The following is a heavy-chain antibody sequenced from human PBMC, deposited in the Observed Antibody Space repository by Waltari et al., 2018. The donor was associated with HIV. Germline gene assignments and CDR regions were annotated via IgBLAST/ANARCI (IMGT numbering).Heavy chain of an antibody. CDR1: GRPFSNYY. D-gene: IGHD2-8*01. J-gene: IGHJ2*01. CDR3: ARGRPPGMLTLDSEWWTGWYFDL. CDR2: INRGGRT. V-gene: IGHV4-34*01. Sequence: QVKLQQLAARLLKTSETLSLTCGVSGRPFSNYYWNWIRQSPGKGLEWIGEINRGGRTNYNPSLKSRPTISADTSKNEFSLRLKSMTVADTAIYFCARGRPPGMLTLDSEWWTGWYFDLWGRGTLITVSS.